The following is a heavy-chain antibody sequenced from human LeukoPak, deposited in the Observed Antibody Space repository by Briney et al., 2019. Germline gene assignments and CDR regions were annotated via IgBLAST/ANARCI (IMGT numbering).Heavy chain of an antibody. D-gene: IGHD3-3*01. V-gene: IGHV4-4*02. CDR1: GGSISSSNW. CDR2: IYHSGNT. CDR3: ARVSYDFWSGYIFDY. J-gene: IGHJ4*02. Sequence: PSGTLSLTCAVSGGSISSSNWWSWVRQPPGKGLGWIGEIYHSGNTYYNPSLKSRVTISVDTSKNQFSLKLSSVTAADTAVYYCARVSYDFWSGYIFDYWGQGTLVTVSS.